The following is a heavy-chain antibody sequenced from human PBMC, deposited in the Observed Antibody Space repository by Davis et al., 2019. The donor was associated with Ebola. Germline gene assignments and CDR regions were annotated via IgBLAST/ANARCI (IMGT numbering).Heavy chain of an antibody. CDR1: GYTFTSYG. V-gene: IGHV1-69*04. D-gene: IGHD3-22*01. Sequence: SVKVSCKASGYTFTSYGISWVRQAPGQGLEWMGRIIPILGIANYAQKFQGRVTITADKSTSTAYMELSSLRSEDTAVYYCARDFDSSGYGMDVWGQGTTVTVSS. CDR3: ARDFDSSGYGMDV. CDR2: IIPILGIA. J-gene: IGHJ6*02.